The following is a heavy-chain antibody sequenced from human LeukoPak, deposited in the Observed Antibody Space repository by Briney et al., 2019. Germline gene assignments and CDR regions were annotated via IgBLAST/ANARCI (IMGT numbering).Heavy chain of an antibody. CDR2: ISWSSGVI. D-gene: IGHD6-13*01. J-gene: IGHJ4*02. CDR1: GFTFDDYA. Sequence: GGSLRLSCAASGFTFDDYAMHWVRQAPGKGLEWVSGISWSSGVIDYADSVKGRFNISRDNAKNSLYLQMKNLRAEDTALYYCTKDVHGYSSSWYFDYWGQGTLVTVSS. CDR3: TKDVHGYSSSWYFDY. V-gene: IGHV3-9*01.